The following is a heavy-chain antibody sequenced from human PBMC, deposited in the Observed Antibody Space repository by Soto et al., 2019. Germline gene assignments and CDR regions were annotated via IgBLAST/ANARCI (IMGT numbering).Heavy chain of an antibody. D-gene: IGHD1-26*01. CDR3: ARSIVGAYYYYYGMDV. Sequence: GGSLRLSCAASGFTFSSYAMHWVRQAPGKGLEWVAVISYDGSNKYYADSVKGRFTISRDNSKNTLYLQMNSLRAEDTAVYYCARSIVGAYYYYYGMDVWGQGTTVTVSS. J-gene: IGHJ6*02. V-gene: IGHV3-30-3*01. CDR1: GFTFSSYA. CDR2: ISYDGSNK.